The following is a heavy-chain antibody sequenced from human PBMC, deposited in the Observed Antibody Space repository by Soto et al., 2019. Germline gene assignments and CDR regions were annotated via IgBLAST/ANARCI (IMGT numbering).Heavy chain of an antibody. V-gene: IGHV3-33*01. CDR3: VRATVTTALDY. Sequence: QVQLVESGGGVVQPGRSLRLSCAASGFTFSSYGMHWVRQAPGKGLEWVAVIWYDGSNKYYADSVKGRFTISIDNSKNTLYLQMNSLRAEDTAVYYCVRATVTTALDYWGQGTLVTVSS. J-gene: IGHJ4*02. D-gene: IGHD4-17*01. CDR2: IWYDGSNK. CDR1: GFTFSSYG.